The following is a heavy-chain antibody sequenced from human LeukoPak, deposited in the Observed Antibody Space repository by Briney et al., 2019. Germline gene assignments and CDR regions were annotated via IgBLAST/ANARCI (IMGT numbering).Heavy chain of an antibody. CDR3: ARAVRNGSGSYYPDY. V-gene: IGHV4-59*01. J-gene: IGHJ4*02. CDR1: GGSISSYY. CDR2: IYYSGST. D-gene: IGHD3-10*01. Sequence: SETLSLTCTVFGGSISSYYWSWIRQPPGKGLEWIGYIYYSGSTNYNPSLKSRVTISVDTSKNQFSLKLSSVTAADTAVYYCARAVRNGSGSYYPDYWGQGTLVTVSS.